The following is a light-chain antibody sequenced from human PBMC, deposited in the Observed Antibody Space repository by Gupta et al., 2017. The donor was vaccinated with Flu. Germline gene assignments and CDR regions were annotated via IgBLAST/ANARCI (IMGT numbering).Light chain of an antibody. CDR1: QSISSW. Sequence: DIQMTQSPSTLSASVGDRVTITCRARQSISSWLAWYQQKPGKAPKRLIYKASSLESGVPSRFSGSGSGTEFTLTISSLQPDDFATYYCQQYNSYWTFGQGTKVEIK. V-gene: IGKV1-5*03. CDR3: QQYNSYWT. CDR2: KAS. J-gene: IGKJ1*01.